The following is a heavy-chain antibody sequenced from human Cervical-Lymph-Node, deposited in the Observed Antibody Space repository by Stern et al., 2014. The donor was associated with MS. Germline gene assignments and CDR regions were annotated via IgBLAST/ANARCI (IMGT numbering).Heavy chain of an antibody. D-gene: IGHD2-15*01. CDR3: ARDYGGSRNWRGRNWFDP. CDR1: GGTFSTFA. V-gene: IGHV1-69*18. CDR2: IIPKFGTT. J-gene: IGHJ5*02. Sequence: VQLVQSGAEVKKPGSSVKVSCKASGGTFSTFAISWLRQAPGQGLVWMGTIIPKFGTTNYAQKFHGRVTMTADESTTTAYMELSSLTSEDTAVYYCARDYGGSRNWRGRNWFDPWGQGTLVTVSS.